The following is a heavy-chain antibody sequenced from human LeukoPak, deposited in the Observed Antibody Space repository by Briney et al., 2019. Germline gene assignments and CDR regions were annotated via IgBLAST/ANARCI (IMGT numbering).Heavy chain of an antibody. CDR2: IHTSGST. V-gene: IGHV4-61*02. CDR1: GGSISSGSYY. CDR3: ASRKLGNDY. D-gene: IGHD7-27*01. J-gene: IGHJ4*02. Sequence: SETLSLTCTVSGGSISSGSYYWSWIRQPAGKGLEWIGRIHTSGSTNYNPSLKSRVTISADTSQNQFSLKLSSVTAADTAVYYCASRKLGNDYWGQGTLVTVSS.